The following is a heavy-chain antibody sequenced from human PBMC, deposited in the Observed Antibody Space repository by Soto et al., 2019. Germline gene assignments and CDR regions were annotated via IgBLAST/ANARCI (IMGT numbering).Heavy chain of an antibody. CDR3: ARGGGYCSSTSCFLYYYYGMDV. Sequence: SETLSLTCTVSGGSISSGDYYWSWIRQPPGKGLEWIGYIYYSGSTYYNPSLKSRVTISVDTSKNQFSPKLSSVTAADTAVYYYARGGGYCSSTSCFLYYYYGMDVWGQGTTVTVSS. D-gene: IGHD2-2*01. J-gene: IGHJ6*02. CDR2: IYYSGST. V-gene: IGHV4-30-4*01. CDR1: GGSISSGDYY.